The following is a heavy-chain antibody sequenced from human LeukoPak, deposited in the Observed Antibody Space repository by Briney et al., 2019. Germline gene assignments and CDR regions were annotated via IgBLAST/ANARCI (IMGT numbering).Heavy chain of an antibody. J-gene: IGHJ4*02. Sequence: PGGSLRLSCAASGFTFSDYNFNWVREAPGKGLEWVSSISSSSSYIHYADSVKGRFTISRDNAKHSLYLQMNSLRADDTAVYYCARGARYCSSISCFIDWGQGTLVTVSS. CDR1: GFTFSDYN. CDR2: ISSSSSYI. D-gene: IGHD2-2*01. CDR3: ARGARYCSSISCFID. V-gene: IGHV3-21*01.